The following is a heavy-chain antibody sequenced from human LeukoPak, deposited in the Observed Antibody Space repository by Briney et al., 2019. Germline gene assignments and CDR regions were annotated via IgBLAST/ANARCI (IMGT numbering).Heavy chain of an antibody. CDR2: INSDGSTT. CDR1: GFTFSSYW. CDR3: ARGWYGVPRSTFDI. J-gene: IGHJ3*02. Sequence: PGGSLRLSCAASGFTFSSYWMHWVRQAPGKGLVWVSNINSDGSTTTYADSVKGRFTISRDNAENTLYLQMNSLRAEDTAVYYCARGWYGVPRSTFDIWGQGTMVTVSS. V-gene: IGHV3-74*01. D-gene: IGHD2-15*01.